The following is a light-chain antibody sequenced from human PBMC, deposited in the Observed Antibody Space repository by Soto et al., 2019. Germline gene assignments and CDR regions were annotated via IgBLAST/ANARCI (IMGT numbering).Light chain of an antibody. J-gene: IGLJ2*01. CDR3: SSYTSSSTLMV. CDR2: EVN. Sequence: QPVLTQPASVSGSPGQSITISCTGTSSDVGGYNYVSWYQQHPGKAPKLMIYEVNNRPSGVSNRFSGSKSGNTASLTISGLQAEDEADYYCSSYTSSSTLMVFGGGTKLTVL. CDR1: SSDVGGYNY. V-gene: IGLV2-14*01.